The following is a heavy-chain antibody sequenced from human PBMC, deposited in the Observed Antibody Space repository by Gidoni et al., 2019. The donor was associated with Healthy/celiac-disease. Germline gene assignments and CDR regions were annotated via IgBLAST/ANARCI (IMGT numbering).Heavy chain of an antibody. CDR1: GFTFSSHA. V-gene: IGHV3-23*01. CDR3: AKAMTYYDSSGYYPPGYAFDI. D-gene: IGHD3-22*01. CDR2: LSGSGGST. Sequence: EVQLLESGGGLVQPGGSLRISCAASGFTFSSHAMSWVRQAPGKGLEWVSALSGSGGSTYYADSVKGRFTISRDNSKNTLYLQMNSLRAEDTAVYYCAKAMTYYDSSGYYPPGYAFDIWGQGTMVTVSS. J-gene: IGHJ3*02.